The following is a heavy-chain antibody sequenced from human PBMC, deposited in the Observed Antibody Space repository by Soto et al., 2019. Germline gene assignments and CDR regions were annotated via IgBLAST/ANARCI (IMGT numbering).Heavy chain of an antibody. CDR1: GGSITTGGYY. J-gene: IGHJ4*02. CDR3: ARTKCSGGSCYSWSLDY. D-gene: IGHD2-15*01. Sequence: PSETLSLTCTVSGGSITTGGYYWSWIRQLPGKGLEWIGHRYYSESTYYNPSLKSRVSISLDTSKNQFSLKLSFVTAADTAMYYCARTKCSGGSCYSWSLDYWGQGTRVTFSS. CDR2: RYYSEST. V-gene: IGHV4-31*03.